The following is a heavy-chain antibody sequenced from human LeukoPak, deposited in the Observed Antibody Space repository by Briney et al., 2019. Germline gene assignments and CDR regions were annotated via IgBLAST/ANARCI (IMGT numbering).Heavy chain of an antibody. V-gene: IGHV3-48*02. J-gene: IGHJ4*02. CDR1: GFTFSSYS. D-gene: IGHD3-22*01. CDR3: ARATYYYDSSGYGY. CDR2: ISSSSSTI. Sequence: PGGSLRLSCAASGFTFSSYSMNWVRQAPGKGLEWVSYISSSSSTIYYADSVKGRFTISRDNAKNSLYLQMNSLRDEDTAVYYCARATYYYDSSGYGYWGQGTLVTVSS.